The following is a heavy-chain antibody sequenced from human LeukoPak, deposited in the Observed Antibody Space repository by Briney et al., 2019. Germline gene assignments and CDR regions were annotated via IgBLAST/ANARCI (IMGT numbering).Heavy chain of an antibody. CDR3: ARAYYYHSDVIDY. D-gene: IGHD3-22*01. Sequence: SSETLSLTCVVYGESFSTYYWNWIRQPPGKGLEWIGEISHSGITNYNPSLKSRVTISKDTSENQFSLKLSSVTAADTAVYYCARAYYYHSDVIDYWGQGTLVTVSS. CDR1: GESFSTYY. CDR2: ISHSGIT. J-gene: IGHJ4*02. V-gene: IGHV4-34*01.